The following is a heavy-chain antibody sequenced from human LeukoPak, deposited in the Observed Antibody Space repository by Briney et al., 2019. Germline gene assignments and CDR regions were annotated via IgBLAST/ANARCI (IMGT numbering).Heavy chain of an antibody. CDR1: GFTFSSYG. CDR2: IWYDGSNK. V-gene: IGHV3-33*01. Sequence: GGSLRLSCAASGFTFSSYGMHWVRQAPGKGLEWVAVIWYDGSNKYYADSVKGRFTISRDNSKNTLYLQMNSLRAEDAAVYYCASPMWDTAIHDYWGQGTLVTVSS. J-gene: IGHJ4*02. D-gene: IGHD5-18*01. CDR3: ASPMWDTAIHDY.